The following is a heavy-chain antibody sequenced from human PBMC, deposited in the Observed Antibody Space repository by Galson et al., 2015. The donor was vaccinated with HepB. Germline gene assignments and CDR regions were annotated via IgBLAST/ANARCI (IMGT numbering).Heavy chain of an antibody. D-gene: IGHD5-24*01. CDR3: GKVMKWLQFDY. Sequence: SLRLSCAASGFTFSSYAMHWVRQAPGKGLEWVAVISYDGSNKYYADSVKGRFTISRDNSKNTLYLQMNSLRAEDTAVYYCGKVMKWLQFDYWGQGTLVTVSS. V-gene: IGHV3-30-3*01. CDR1: GFTFSSYA. J-gene: IGHJ4*02. CDR2: ISYDGSNK.